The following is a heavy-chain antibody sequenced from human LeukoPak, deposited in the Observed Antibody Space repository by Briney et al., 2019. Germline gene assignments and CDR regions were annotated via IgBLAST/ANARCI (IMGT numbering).Heavy chain of an antibody. J-gene: IGHJ4*02. D-gene: IGHD6-6*01. CDR3: ARHRAYSSSSPFDY. Sequence: SETLSLTCAVYGGSFSGYYWSWIRQPPGKGLEWIGEINHSGSTNYNPSLKSRVTMFVDMSKNQFSLRLSSVTAADTAVYYCARHRAYSSSSPFDYWGQGTLVTVSS. CDR1: GGSFSGYY. V-gene: IGHV4-34*01. CDR2: INHSGST.